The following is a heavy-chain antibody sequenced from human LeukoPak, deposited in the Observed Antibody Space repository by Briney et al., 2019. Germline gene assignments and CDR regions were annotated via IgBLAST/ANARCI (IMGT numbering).Heavy chain of an antibody. CDR3: ARSLCSGGSCFENWFDP. D-gene: IGHD2-15*01. Sequence: GESLKISCKGSGYSFTSYWIGWVSQMPGKGLEWMGIIYPDDSDTRYSPSFQGQVTISADKSISTAYLQWSSLKASDTAMYYCARSLCSGGSCFENWFDPWGQGTLVTVSS. CDR1: GYSFTSYW. V-gene: IGHV5-51*01. CDR2: IYPDDSDT. J-gene: IGHJ5*02.